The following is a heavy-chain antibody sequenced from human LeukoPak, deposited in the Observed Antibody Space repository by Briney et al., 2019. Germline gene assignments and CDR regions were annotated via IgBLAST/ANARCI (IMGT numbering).Heavy chain of an antibody. D-gene: IGHD6-25*01. CDR3: ARDSRAAAFDI. J-gene: IGHJ3*02. CDR2: ISSSSSYI. CDR1: GFTFSSYA. V-gene: IGHV3-21*01. Sequence: PGGSLRLSCAASGFTFSSYAMSWVRQAPGKGLEWVSSISSSSSYIYYADSVKGRFTISRDNAKNSLYLQMNSLRAEDTAVYYCARDSRAAAFDIWGQGTMVTVSS.